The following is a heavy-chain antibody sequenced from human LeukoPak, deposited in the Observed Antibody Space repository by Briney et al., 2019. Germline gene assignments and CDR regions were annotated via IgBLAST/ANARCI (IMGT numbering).Heavy chain of an antibody. Sequence: ASVKVSCKASGYTFTSYDINWVRQATGQGLEWMGWMNPNSGNTGYAQKFQGRVTMTRDTSTSTVYMELSSLRSEDTAVYYCAREGDYYGSGSTFDYWGQGTLVTVSS. CDR1: GYTFTSYD. J-gene: IGHJ4*02. D-gene: IGHD3-10*01. CDR2: MNPNSGNT. CDR3: AREGDYYGSGSTFDY. V-gene: IGHV1-8*01.